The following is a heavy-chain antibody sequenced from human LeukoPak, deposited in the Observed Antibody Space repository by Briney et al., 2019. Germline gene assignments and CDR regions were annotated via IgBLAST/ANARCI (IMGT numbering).Heavy chain of an antibody. CDR3: AKDSHHGDYYYCGMDV. V-gene: IGHV3-23*01. D-gene: IGHD4-17*01. CDR2: ISGSGGST. CDR1: GFTFSSYA. Sequence: GGSLRLSCAASGFTFSSYAMSWVRQAPGKGLEWVSAISGSGGSTYYADSVKGRFTISRDNSKNTLYLQMNSLRAEDTAVHYCAKDSHHGDYYYCGMDVWGQGTTVTVSS. J-gene: IGHJ6*02.